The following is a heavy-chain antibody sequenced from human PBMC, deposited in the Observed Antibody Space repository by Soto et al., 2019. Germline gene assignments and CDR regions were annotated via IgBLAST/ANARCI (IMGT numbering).Heavy chain of an antibody. J-gene: IGHJ4*02. CDR2: ISSSGSTI. CDR3: ARVGEGSSWFLASIDY. Sequence: GGSLRLSCAASGFTFSSYAMHWVRQAPGKGLEWVSYISSSGSTIYYADSVKGRFTISRDNAKNSLYLQMNSLRAEDTAVYYCARVGEGSSWFLASIDYWGQGSLVSVSS. D-gene: IGHD6-13*01. CDR1: GFTFSSYA. V-gene: IGHV3-48*04.